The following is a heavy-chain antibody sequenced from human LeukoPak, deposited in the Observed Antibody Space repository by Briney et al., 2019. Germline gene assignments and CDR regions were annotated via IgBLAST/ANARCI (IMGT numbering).Heavy chain of an antibody. J-gene: IGHJ3*02. V-gene: IGHV3-30*04. CDR2: ISYDGSNK. D-gene: IGHD5-18*01. Sequence: GGSLRLSCAASGFTFSSYAMHWVRQAPGKGLEWVAVISYDGSNKYYADSVKGRFTISRDNAKNSLYLQMNSLRADDTAVYYCARRAVTEDAFDIWGQGTMVTVSS. CDR3: ARRAVTEDAFDI. CDR1: GFTFSSYA.